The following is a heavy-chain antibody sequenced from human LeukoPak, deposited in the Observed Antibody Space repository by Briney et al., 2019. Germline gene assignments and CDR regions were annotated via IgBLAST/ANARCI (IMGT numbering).Heavy chain of an antibody. V-gene: IGHV4-34*01. CDR3: ARRGRNYYGSGSRGYWFDP. CDR2: INHSGST. J-gene: IGHJ5*02. D-gene: IGHD3-10*01. CDR1: GGSFSGYY. Sequence: SETLSLTCAVYGGSFSGYYWSWIRQPPGKGLEWIGEINHSGSTNYNPSLKSRVTISVDTSKNQFSLKLSSVTAADTAVYYRARRGRNYYGSGSRGYWFDPWGQGTLVTVSS.